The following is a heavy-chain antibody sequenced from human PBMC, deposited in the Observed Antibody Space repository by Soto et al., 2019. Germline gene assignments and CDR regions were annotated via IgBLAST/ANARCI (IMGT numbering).Heavy chain of an antibody. Sequence: QVQLVESGGGVVQPGRSLSLSCAASGFTFNNYGMHWVRQAPGKGLEWVALIWHDGSNKGYADSVKGRFTISRDNSKNTLNLQMNSLRVEDTAVYYCTRAAIKGELLDYWGQGTQVTVSS. D-gene: IGHD1-26*01. CDR2: IWHDGSNK. J-gene: IGHJ4*02. V-gene: IGHV3-33*01. CDR3: TRAAIKGELLDY. CDR1: GFTFNNYG.